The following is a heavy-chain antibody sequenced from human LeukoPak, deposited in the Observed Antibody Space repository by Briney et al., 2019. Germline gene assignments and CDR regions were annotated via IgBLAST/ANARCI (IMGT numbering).Heavy chain of an antibody. CDR1: GFTFSSYG. V-gene: IGHV3-33*01. D-gene: IGHD6-6*01. CDR3: ARESSWY. J-gene: IGHJ4*02. CDR2: IFYDGSYN. Sequence: PGGSLRLSCAASGFTFSSYGMHWVRQAPGKGLEWVAFIFYDGSYNYYADSVKGRFTISRDNTKNTLFLQMNSLRAGDTAVYYCARESSWYWGQGTLVTVSS.